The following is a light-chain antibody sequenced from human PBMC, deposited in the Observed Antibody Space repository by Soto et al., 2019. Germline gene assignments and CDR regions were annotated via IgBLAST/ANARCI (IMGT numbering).Light chain of an antibody. V-gene: IGLV1-40*01. CDR3: QSYDSSLSGSV. CDR1: SSNIGAGYD. Sequence: QSVLTQPPSVSGAPGQRVTISCTGSSSNIGAGYDVHWYQQLPGTAPKLLIYGNINRPSGVPDRFSGSKSGTSASLAITGLQAEDEADYYCQSYDSSLSGSVFGGGTKVIVL. CDR2: GNI. J-gene: IGLJ2*01.